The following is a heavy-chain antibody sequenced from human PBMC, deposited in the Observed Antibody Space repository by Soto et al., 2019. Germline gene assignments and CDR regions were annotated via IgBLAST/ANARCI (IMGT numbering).Heavy chain of an antibody. V-gene: IGHV3-48*02. CDR1: GFSFSTYN. CDR3: ARDRCYDGTCCSASAF. Sequence: PGGSLRLSCAASGFSFSTYNMDWVRQAPGKGPEWIAYISTTSFTIYYADSVKGRFTISRDNDRNSLYLEMNSLRDEDTAVYYCARDRCYDGTCCSASAFWGKGTLVPVSS. J-gene: IGHJ4*02. CDR2: ISTTSFTI. D-gene: IGHD3-16*01.